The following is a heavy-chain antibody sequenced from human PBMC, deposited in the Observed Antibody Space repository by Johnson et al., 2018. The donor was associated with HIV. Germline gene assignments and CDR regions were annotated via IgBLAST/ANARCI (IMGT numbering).Heavy chain of an antibody. V-gene: IGHV3-66*01. CDR1: GFTFSDYY. CDR2: IYSGGST. J-gene: IGHJ3*02. Sequence: MQLVESGGGLVKPGGSLRLSCAASGFTFSDYYMSWVRQAPGKGLEWVSVIYSGGSTYYVDSVKGRFTISRDNAKNSLYLQMNSLRAEDTAVYYCVCLRVSLSAFDIWGQGTMVTVSS. D-gene: IGHD2-21*01. CDR3: VCLRVSLSAFDI.